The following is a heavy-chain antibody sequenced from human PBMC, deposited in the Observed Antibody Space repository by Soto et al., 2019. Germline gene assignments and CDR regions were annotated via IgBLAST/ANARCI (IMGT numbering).Heavy chain of an antibody. V-gene: IGHV1-69*01. J-gene: IGHJ6*02. Sequence: QVQLVQSGAEVKKPGSSVKVSCKASGGTFSSYAISWVRQAPGQGLEWMGGIIPIFGTANYAQKFQGRVTITADESTSTAYMELSSLRSEDTAVYYCARDDRTEIGDXAAXPNYYYXGMDVWGQGTTVTVSS. CDR2: IIPIFGTA. CDR3: ARDDRTEIGDXAAXPNYYYXGMDV. D-gene: IGHD6-6*01. CDR1: GGTFSSYA.